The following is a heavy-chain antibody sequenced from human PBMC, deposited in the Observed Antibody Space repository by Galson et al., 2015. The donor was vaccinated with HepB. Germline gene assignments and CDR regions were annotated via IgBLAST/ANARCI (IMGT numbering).Heavy chain of an antibody. Sequence: SLRLSCAASGFTFSSYWMSWVRQAPGKGLEWVANIKQDGSEKYYVDSVKGRFTISRDNAKNSLYLQMNSLRAEDTAVYYCARDLRGGSYYFDYWGQGTLVTVSS. CDR3: ARDLRGGSYYFDY. V-gene: IGHV3-7*03. J-gene: IGHJ4*02. CDR1: GFTFSSYW. D-gene: IGHD1-26*01. CDR2: IKQDGSEK.